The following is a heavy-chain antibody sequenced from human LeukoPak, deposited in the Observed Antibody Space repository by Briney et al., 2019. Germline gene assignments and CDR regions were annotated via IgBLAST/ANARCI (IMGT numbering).Heavy chain of an antibody. J-gene: IGHJ4*02. CDR1: GYSISSGYY. D-gene: IGHD1-26*01. CDR2: IYHSGST. Sequence: SETLSLTCTVSGYSISSGYYWGWIRQPPGKGLEWIGSIYHSGSTYYNPSLKSRVTISVDTSKNQFSLKLSSVTAADTAVYYCARSYLEYYFDYWGQGTLVTVSS. CDR3: ARSYLEYYFDY. V-gene: IGHV4-38-2*02.